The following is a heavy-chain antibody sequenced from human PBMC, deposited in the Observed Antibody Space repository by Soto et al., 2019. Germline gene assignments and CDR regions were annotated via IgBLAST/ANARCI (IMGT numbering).Heavy chain of an antibody. CDR2: IDAGNGDT. CDR3: LRDPGTGAALRAYHFDY. Sequence: AAVKVSCKASRYSFTTYARHWVRQAPGQRREWMGWIDAGNGDTKYSEKFEGRVTITRDTSANTAYMELSSLRSEDTSVYYCLRDPGTGAALRAYHFDYWGQGTLVTVSS. J-gene: IGHJ4*02. CDR1: RYSFTTYA. V-gene: IGHV1-3*01. D-gene: IGHD1-1*01.